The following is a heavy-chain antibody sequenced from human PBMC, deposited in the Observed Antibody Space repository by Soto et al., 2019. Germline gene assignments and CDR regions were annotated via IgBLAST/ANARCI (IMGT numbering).Heavy chain of an antibody. J-gene: IGHJ4*02. Sequence: SETLSLTCTVSGGSISSGGYYWSWIRQHPGKGLEWIGYIYYSGSSYYNPSLKSRVTISVDTSKNQFSLKLSSVTAADTAVYYCATGNYYDSSGTGYYFDYWGQGTLVTVSS. CDR2: IYYSGSS. D-gene: IGHD3-22*01. CDR1: GGSISSGGYY. V-gene: IGHV4-31*03. CDR3: ATGNYYDSSGTGYYFDY.